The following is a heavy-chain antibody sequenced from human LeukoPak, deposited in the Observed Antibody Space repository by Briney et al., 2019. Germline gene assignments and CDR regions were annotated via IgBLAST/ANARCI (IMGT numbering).Heavy chain of an antibody. Sequence: SETLSLTCAVYGGSFSGYYWSWIRQPPGKGLEWIGEINHSGSTNYNPSLKRRVTISVDTSKNECSLKLGSVTAADTAVYYCARVGTGRITIVRRSGWYFDLWGRGTLVTVSS. J-gene: IGHJ2*01. D-gene: IGHD3-10*01. CDR3: ARVGTGRITIVRRSGWYFDL. V-gene: IGHV4-34*01. CDR1: GGSFSGYY. CDR2: INHSGST.